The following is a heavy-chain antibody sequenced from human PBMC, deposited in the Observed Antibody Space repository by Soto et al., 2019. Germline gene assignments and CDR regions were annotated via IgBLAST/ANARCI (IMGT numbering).Heavy chain of an antibody. CDR3: ARSQNLGGSYRSFDY. CDR2: ISSSSSTI. J-gene: IGHJ4*02. CDR1: GFTFSSYS. Sequence: GGSLRLSCAASGFTFSSYSMNWVRQAPGKGLEWISYISSSSSTIYYADSVKGRFTISRDNAKNSLYLQMNSLRAEDTAVYYCARSQNLGGSYRSFDYWGQGTLVTVSS. V-gene: IGHV3-48*01. D-gene: IGHD3-16*02.